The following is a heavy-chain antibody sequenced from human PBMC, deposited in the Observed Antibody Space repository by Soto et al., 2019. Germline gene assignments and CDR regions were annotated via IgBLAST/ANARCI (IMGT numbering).Heavy chain of an antibody. J-gene: IGHJ3*02. CDR1: GFSLSTSGVG. CDR3: ANPSYHYDRDDAFDI. Sequence: SVPTLVNPTQTLTLTCTFSGFSLSTSGVGVGWIRQPPGKALEWLALIYWDDDKRYSPSLKSRLTITKDTYKNQVVLTMTNMDTVHTDTYYCANPSYHYDRDDAFDIWGQGTMVTVS. CDR2: IYWDDDK. V-gene: IGHV2-5*02. D-gene: IGHD3-22*01.